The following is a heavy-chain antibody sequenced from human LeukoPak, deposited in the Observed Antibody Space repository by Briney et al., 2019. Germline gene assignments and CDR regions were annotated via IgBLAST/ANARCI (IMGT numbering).Heavy chain of an antibody. Sequence: PSETLSLTCAVSGGSISSGGYSWSWIRQPPGKGLEWVSAISGGGGSTYYADSVKGRFTISRDNSKNTLYLQMNSLRAEDTAVYHCAKRGADSGGNSALVHFDFWGQGTLVTVSS. V-gene: IGHV3-23*01. CDR2: ISGGGGST. CDR3: AKRGADSGGNSALVHFDF. CDR1: GGSISSGGYS. J-gene: IGHJ4*02. D-gene: IGHD4-23*01.